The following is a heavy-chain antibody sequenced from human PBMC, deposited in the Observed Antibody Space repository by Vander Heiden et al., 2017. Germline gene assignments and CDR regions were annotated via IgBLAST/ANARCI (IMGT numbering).Heavy chain of an antibody. V-gene: IGHV3-49*05. Sequence: EVPLVESGGWFVKPGRSLRRTCTTSVFIFDDNAISWFRQAPGKGREWVGLIRSEASGGPKEYAATVKGRFTISRDDSKSIAYLHMNSLKPEDTAVYYCTDYGDWGQGTLVTVSS. CDR3: TDYGD. J-gene: IGHJ1*01. CDR2: IRSEASGGPK. CDR1: VFIFDDNA. D-gene: IGHD3-10*01.